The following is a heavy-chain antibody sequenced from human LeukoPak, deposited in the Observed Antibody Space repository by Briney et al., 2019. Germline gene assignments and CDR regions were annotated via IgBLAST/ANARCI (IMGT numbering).Heavy chain of an antibody. CDR3: ARGKYTSFDN. CDR2: TYYRSKWSF. J-gene: IGHJ4*02. D-gene: IGHD6-6*01. CDR1: GDSIFTNNVA. V-gene: IGHV6-1*01. Sequence: SQTLSLTCAISGDSIFTNNVAWNWTRQSPSRGLEWLGRTYYRSKWSFDYAVSVKSRITINADTSKNQFSLQLSSVTPEDTAVYYCARGKYTSFDNWGQGTLVTVSS.